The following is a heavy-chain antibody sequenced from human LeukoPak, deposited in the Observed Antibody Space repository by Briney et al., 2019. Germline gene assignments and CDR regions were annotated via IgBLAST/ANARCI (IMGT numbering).Heavy chain of an antibody. CDR2: FDPEDGET. J-gene: IGHJ3*02. V-gene: IGHV1-24*01. CDR3: ARARVDHDAFDI. CDR1: GYTLTELS. Sequence: ASVKVSCKVSGYTLTELSVHWVRQAPGKGPGWMGGFDPEDGETIYAQKFQGRVTMTEDTSTDTAYMELSSLRSEDTAVYYCARARVDHDAFDIWGQGTIVTVSS. D-gene: IGHD3-3*01.